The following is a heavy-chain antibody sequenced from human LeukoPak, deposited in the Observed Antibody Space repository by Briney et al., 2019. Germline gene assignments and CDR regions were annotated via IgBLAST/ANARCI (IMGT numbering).Heavy chain of an antibody. D-gene: IGHD4-17*01. CDR1: GFTFSSYA. J-gene: IGHJ3*02. CDR3: AKEPAPHYGDYVGFAFDI. V-gene: IGHV3-23*01. CDR2: ISGSGGST. Sequence: GGSLRLSCAASGFTFSSYAMSWVRQAPGKGLEWVSAISGSGGSTYYADSVKGRFTISRDNSKNTLYLQMNSLRAEDTAVYYCAKEPAPHYGDYVGFAFDIWGQGTMVTVPS.